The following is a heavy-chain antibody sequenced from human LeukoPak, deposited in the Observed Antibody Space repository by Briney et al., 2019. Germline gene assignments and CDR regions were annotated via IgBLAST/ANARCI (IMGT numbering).Heavy chain of an antibody. CDR3: ARPRDILTGYFGGAFDI. CDR1: GYSFTSYW. J-gene: IGHJ3*02. CDR2: IYPGDSDT. V-gene: IGHV5-51*01. D-gene: IGHD3-9*01. Sequence: GESLKISCKGSGYSFTSYWIGWGRQMPGKGLEWMGIIYPGDSDTRYSPSFQGQVTISADKSISTAYLQWSSLKASDTAMYYCARPRDILTGYFGGAFDIGGQGTMVTVSS.